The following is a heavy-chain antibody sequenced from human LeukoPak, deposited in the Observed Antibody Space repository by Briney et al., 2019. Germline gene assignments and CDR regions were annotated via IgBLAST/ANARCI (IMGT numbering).Heavy chain of an antibody. CDR2: INHSGST. CDR3: ARHTAGSGSQNLYYYYYMDV. V-gene: IGHV4-34*01. J-gene: IGHJ6*03. D-gene: IGHD3-10*01. CDR1: GGSFSGYY. Sequence: SETLSLTCAVYGGSFSGYYWSWIRQPPGKGLEWIGEINHSGSTNYNPSRKSRVTISVDTSKNQFSLKLSSVTAADTAVYYCARHTAGSGSQNLYYYYYMDVWGKGTTVTISS.